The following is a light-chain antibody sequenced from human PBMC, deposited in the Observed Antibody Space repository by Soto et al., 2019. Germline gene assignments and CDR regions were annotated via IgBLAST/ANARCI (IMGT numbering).Light chain of an antibody. CDR1: QSVFYNSNNKNY. Sequence: DIVMTQSPDSLAVSLGERATINCKSSQSVFYNSNNKNYLAWYQQKPGQPPKLLIYWASTRESGVPDRFSGSGSGTDFTLTISSLQAEDVAVYYCQEYYSSPFTVGPGTKVDI. J-gene: IGKJ3*01. CDR2: WAS. V-gene: IGKV4-1*01. CDR3: QEYYSSPFT.